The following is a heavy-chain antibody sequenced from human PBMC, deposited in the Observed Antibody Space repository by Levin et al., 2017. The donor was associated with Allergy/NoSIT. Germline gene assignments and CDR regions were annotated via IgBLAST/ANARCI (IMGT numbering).Heavy chain of an antibody. CDR3: ARGHGDYLARPRSWFDP. J-gene: IGHJ5*02. D-gene: IGHD4-17*01. Sequence: SETLSLTCAVSGGSISSGGYSWSWIRQPPGKGLEWIGYIYHSGSTYYNPSLKSRVTISVDRSKNQFSLKLSSVTAADTAVYYCARGHGDYLARPRSWFDPWGQGTLVTVSS. V-gene: IGHV4-30-2*01. CDR2: IYHSGST. CDR1: GGSISSGGYS.